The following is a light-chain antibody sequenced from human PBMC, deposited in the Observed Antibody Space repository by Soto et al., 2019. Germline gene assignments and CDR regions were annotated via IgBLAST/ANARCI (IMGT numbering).Light chain of an antibody. CDR2: AAS. Sequence: LPQSPGPLSLSAGERATPSCSASQSVSSSYLVWHQQKPGQAPRLLIYAASRRATGIPDRFSGSGSGTDFTLTISSLQPEDFAVYYCQQYGSSPITFGQGTRLEIK. V-gene: IGKV3-20*01. J-gene: IGKJ5*01. CDR3: QQYGSSPIT. CDR1: QSVSSSY.